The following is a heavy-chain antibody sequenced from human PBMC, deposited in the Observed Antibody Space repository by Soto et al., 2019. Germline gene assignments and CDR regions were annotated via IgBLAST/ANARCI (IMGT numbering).Heavy chain of an antibody. J-gene: IGHJ4*02. V-gene: IGHV1-3*01. D-gene: IGHD5-12*01. Sequence: ASVTVSCKASGYTLTIYAMHWVRPAPGQRLEWMGWINAGNGNTKYSQKFQGRVTITRDTSASTAYMELSSLRSEDTAVYYCARAYGGYADYWGQGALVTVSS. CDR2: INAGNGNT. CDR3: ARAYGGYADY. CDR1: GYTLTIYA.